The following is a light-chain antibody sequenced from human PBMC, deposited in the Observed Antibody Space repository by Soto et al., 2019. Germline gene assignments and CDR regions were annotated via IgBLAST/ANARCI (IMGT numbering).Light chain of an antibody. CDR2: EVS. CDR3: SSYAGSNNVV. V-gene: IGLV2-8*01. Sequence: QSALTQPPSASGSPGQSVTISCTGTSSEVGGYNYVSWYHQHPGKAPKLMISEVSKRPSGVPDRFSGSKSGNTASLTVSGLQAEDEADYYCSSYAGSNNVVFGGGTKLTVL. J-gene: IGLJ2*01. CDR1: SSEVGGYNY.